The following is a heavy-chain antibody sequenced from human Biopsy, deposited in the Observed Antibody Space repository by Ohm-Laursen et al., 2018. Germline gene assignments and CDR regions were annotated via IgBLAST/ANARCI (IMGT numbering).Heavy chain of an antibody. CDR2: ISASGNHI. V-gene: IGHV3-21*01. CDR3: ARGGEAKYCKHGVCPSDF. J-gene: IGHJ4*02. D-gene: IGHD2-8*01. CDR1: GFTFSGFS. Sequence: GSLRLSCTASGFTFSGFSMNWVRQAPGKGLEWVSSISASGNHIYYTDSVKGRFTVSRDNGKNSVYLQMNSLRVEDTAVYYCARGGEAKYCKHGVCPSDFWGQGTLVTVSS.